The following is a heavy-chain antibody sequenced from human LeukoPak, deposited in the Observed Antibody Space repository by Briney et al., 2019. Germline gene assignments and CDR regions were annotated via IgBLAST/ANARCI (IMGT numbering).Heavy chain of an antibody. CDR3: AKDLAEMATIIDY. CDR1: GIMFSSHA. CDR2: ISGSGGTT. Sequence: GALRLSCAVSGIMFSSHAISWVRQAPGKGLEWVSAISGSGGTTYYADSVKGRFTISRDNSKNTLSLQMNSLRAEDTAVYYCAKDLAEMATIIDYWGQGTLVTVSS. V-gene: IGHV3-23*01. J-gene: IGHJ4*02. D-gene: IGHD5-24*01.